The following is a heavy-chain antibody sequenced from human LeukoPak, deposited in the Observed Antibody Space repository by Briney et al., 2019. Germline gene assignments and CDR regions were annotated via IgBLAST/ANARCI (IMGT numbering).Heavy chain of an antibody. V-gene: IGHV1-46*01. CDR1: GGTFSSYA. Sequence: GASVKVSCKASGGTFSSYAISWVRQAPGQGLEWMGIINPSGGSTSYAQKFQGRVTMTRDTSTSTVYMELSSLRSEDTAVYYCARDQRDIVVVPAAAHLGYWGQGTLVTVSS. CDR2: INPSGGST. D-gene: IGHD2-2*01. J-gene: IGHJ4*02. CDR3: ARDQRDIVVVPAAAHLGY.